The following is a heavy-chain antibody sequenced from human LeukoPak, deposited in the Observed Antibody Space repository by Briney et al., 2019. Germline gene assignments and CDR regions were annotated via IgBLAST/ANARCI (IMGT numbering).Heavy chain of an antibody. CDR1: GGSIITYY. Sequence: PSETLTLTCTVSGGSIITYYWSWIRQPAGKTLEWIGRSDASGSTKFNPSLKSRLTMSVDTSKNQFSLKLSSVTEADTAVYYCARTAVAGSGIYWGQGTLVTVSS. CDR3: ARTAVAGSGIY. CDR2: SDASGST. J-gene: IGHJ4*02. D-gene: IGHD6-19*01. V-gene: IGHV4-4*07.